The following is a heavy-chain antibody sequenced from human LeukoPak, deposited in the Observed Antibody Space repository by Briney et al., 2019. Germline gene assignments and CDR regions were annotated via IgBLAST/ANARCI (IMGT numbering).Heavy chain of an antibody. V-gene: IGHV3-11*03. CDR3: ARQGVGQFYFDH. D-gene: IGHD3-3*01. J-gene: IGHJ4*02. CDR1: GFTLTDYY. CDR2: ISSISTYA. Sequence: GGSLRLSCAAPGFTLTDYYMSWGRQAPGKGREWLSYISSISTYANSAGSVKGPFTIFTDNATNSLYLQMSSLRAEDRALYFCARQGVGQFYFDHWGEGALVSVSS.